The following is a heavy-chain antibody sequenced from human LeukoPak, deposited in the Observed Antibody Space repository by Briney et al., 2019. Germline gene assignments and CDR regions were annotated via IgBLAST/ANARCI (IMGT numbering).Heavy chain of an antibody. D-gene: IGHD3-16*01. CDR2: ISGRGGAT. CDR3: AKSQSLLSLGGPFDS. J-gene: IGHJ4*02. Sequence: GGSLRLSCAASGFIFSSYGMSWVRQAPGKGLEWVSGISGRGGATYSADSVKCRLTISRDNSKNTLYLHMDSLRAEDTAIYYCAKSQSLLSLGGPFDSWGQGTLVTVSS. CDR1: GFIFSSYG. V-gene: IGHV3-23*01.